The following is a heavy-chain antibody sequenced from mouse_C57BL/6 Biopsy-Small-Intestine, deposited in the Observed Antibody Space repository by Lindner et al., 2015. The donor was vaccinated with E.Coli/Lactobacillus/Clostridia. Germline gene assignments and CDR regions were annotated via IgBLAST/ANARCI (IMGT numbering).Heavy chain of an antibody. J-gene: IGHJ4*01. V-gene: IGHV1-20*01. D-gene: IGHD1-1*01. CDR2: ISVYKGDT. CDR1: GYSFSDYG. Sequence: SVKVSCKTSGYSFSDYGISWVRQAPGEGLEWMGWISVYKGDTIYAQKFEGRVTMTTDTSTTTGHMELTSLKSDDTAVYFCARVVTVFGIVTSLDSWGQGTLVTVSS. CDR3: ARVVTVFGIVTSLDS.